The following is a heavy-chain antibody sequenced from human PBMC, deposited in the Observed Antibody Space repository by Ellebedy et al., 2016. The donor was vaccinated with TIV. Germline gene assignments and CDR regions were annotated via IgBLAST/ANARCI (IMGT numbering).Heavy chain of an antibody. D-gene: IGHD1-26*01. CDR2: IYYSGST. CDR3: ARDHPPIVGATSGFDP. CDR1: GGSISSSSYY. V-gene: IGHV4-61*01. Sequence: SETLSLTCTVSGGSISSSSYYWGWIRQPPGKGLEWIGYIYYSGSTNYNPSLKSRVTISVDTSKNQFSLKLSSVTAADTAVYYCARDHPPIVGATSGFDPWGQGTLVTVSS. J-gene: IGHJ5*02.